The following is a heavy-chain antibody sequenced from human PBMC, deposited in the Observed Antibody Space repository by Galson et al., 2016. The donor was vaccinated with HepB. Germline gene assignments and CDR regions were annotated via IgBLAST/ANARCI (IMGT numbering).Heavy chain of an antibody. Sequence: SLRLSCAASGFTFSSFAMHWVRQAPGKGLEWVAFISHDGANTYYADSVKGRFTIPRDNSDNTLYLTMNSLSPDDTAIFYCARRDSSKWLYYYYNYMDVWGKGTTVIVSS. D-gene: IGHD3-22*01. J-gene: IGHJ6*03. CDR3: ARRDSSKWLYYYYNYMDV. CDR1: GFTFSSFA. CDR2: ISHDGANT. V-gene: IGHV3-30-3*01.